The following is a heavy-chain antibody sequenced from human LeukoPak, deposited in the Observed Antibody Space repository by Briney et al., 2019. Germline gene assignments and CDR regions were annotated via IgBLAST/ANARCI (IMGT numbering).Heavy chain of an antibody. D-gene: IGHD5-24*01. CDR1: GGSFSGYY. V-gene: IGHV4-34*01. CDR2: INHSGST. Sequence: SETLSLTCAVYGGSFSGYYWSWIRQPPGKGLEWIGEINHSGSTNYNSSLKSRVTISVDTSKNQFSLKLSSVTAADTAVYYCARGERWLQLGVFDYWGQGTLVTVSS. J-gene: IGHJ4*02. CDR3: ARGERWLQLGVFDY.